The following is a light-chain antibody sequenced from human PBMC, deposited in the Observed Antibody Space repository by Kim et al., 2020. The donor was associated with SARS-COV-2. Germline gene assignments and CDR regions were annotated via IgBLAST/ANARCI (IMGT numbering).Light chain of an antibody. CDR3: QSADSTYVV. J-gene: IGLJ2*01. CDR1: ALPKQY. V-gene: IGLV3-25*03. Sequence: SVAPGQTARITCSGDALPKQYAYWYQQKPGQAPVVVIYKDSERPSGIPERFSGSSSGTTVTLTISGVQAEDEADYYCQSADSTYVVFGGGTQLTVL. CDR2: KDS.